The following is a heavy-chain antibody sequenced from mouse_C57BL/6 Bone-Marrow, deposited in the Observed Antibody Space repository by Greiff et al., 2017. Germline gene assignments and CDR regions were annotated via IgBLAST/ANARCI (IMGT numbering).Heavy chain of an antibody. CDR3: TNYYGSRYYFDY. D-gene: IGHD1-1*01. J-gene: IGHJ2*01. CDR1: GFNIKDDY. Sequence: DVQLQESGAELVRPGASVKLSCTASGFNIKDDYMHWVKQRPEQGLEGIGWIDPENGDTEYASKFQGKATITADTSSNTAYLQLSSLTSEDTAVYYCTNYYGSRYYFDYWGQGTTLTVSS. V-gene: IGHV14-4*01. CDR2: IDPENGDT.